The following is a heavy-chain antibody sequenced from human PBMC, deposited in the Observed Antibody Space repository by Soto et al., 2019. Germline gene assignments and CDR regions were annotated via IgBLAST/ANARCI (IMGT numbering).Heavy chain of an antibody. CDR2: IIPILGIA. J-gene: IGHJ5*02. CDR1: GGTFSSYT. V-gene: IGHV1-69*04. D-gene: IGHD3-10*01. CDR3: ARDRDYYGSGRKTNWFDP. Sequence: SVKVSCKASGGTFSSYTISWVRQAPGQGLEWMGRIIPILGIANYAQKFQGRVTITADKSTSTAYMELSSLRSEDTAVYYCARDRDYYGSGRKTNWFDPWGQGTLVTVSS.